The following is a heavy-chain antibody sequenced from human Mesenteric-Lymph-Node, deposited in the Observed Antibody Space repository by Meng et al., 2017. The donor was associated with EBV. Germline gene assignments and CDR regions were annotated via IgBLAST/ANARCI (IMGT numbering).Heavy chain of an antibody. CDR3: ARFQRFGDFD. CDR2: IYHSGST. V-gene: IGHV4-4*02. J-gene: IGHJ4*02. CDR1: GASISSDNW. D-gene: IGHD3-10*01. Sequence: QVELREWGPVLVKPSGTLSPTCAVYGASISSDNWWSWVRQPPGKGLEWIGEIYHSGSTNYNPSLKSRVTISVDKSKRQFSLKLTSVTAADTAVYHCARFQRFGDFDWGQGTLVTVSS.